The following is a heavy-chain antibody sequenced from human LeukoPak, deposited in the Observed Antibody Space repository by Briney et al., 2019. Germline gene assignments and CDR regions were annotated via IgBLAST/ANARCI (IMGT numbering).Heavy chain of an antibody. J-gene: IGHJ4*02. CDR2: INPNSGDS. V-gene: IGHV1-2*02. CDR1: VDTFTRDN. Sequence: ASVKVSSKAPVDTFTRDNLYSVCDAPGQGLEWMGWINPNSGDSKCAQKFQGRVTMTRDTSITTAYMEVSRLTTDDTAEYYCARGKYEILACYFDWGQGTLVTVSS. D-gene: IGHD3-9*01. CDR3: ARGKYEILACYFD.